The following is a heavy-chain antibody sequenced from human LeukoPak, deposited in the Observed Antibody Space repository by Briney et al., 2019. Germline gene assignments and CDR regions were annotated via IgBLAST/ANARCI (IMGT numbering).Heavy chain of an antibody. V-gene: IGHV3-74*01. Sequence: GGSLRLSCAASGFTFRNYMMHWVRHAPGKGLVWVSRIKSDGITITYADSVKGRFTISRDNAKNTLYLQMNSLRAEDTAVYYCLRDLNWSLDQWGQGTLVTVAS. CDR1: GFTFRNYM. CDR2: IKSDGITI. CDR3: LRDLNWSLDQ. J-gene: IGHJ4*02. D-gene: IGHD1-20*01.